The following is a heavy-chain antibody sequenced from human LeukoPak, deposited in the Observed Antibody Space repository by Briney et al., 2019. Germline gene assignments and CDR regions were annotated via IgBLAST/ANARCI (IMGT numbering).Heavy chain of an antibody. V-gene: IGHV1-18*04. D-gene: IGHD2-15*01. CDR2: ISAYNGNT. J-gene: IGHJ6*02. CDR3: ARDVNYCSGGSCLRGYYYGMDV. Sequence: GASVKVSCKASGYTFTGYYMHWVRQAPGQGLEWMGWISAYNGNTNYAQKLQGRVTMTTDTSTSTAYMELRSLRSDDTAVYYCARDVNYCSGGSCLRGYYYGMDVWGQGTTVTVSS. CDR1: GYTFTGYY.